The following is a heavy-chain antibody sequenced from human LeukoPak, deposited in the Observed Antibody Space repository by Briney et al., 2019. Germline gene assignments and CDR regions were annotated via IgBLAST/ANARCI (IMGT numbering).Heavy chain of an antibody. V-gene: IGHV3-74*01. CDR2: INSGGSGT. CDR3: ATSLGPLAEY. D-gene: IGHD7-27*01. CDR1: GFAFSSNW. J-gene: IGHJ4*02. Sequence: PGGSLRLSCAASGFAFSSNWMHWVRQTPGKGLVWVSRINSGGSGTSYADSVEGRLTISRDNAKNTLYLQMNSLKGEDTAVYYCATSLGPLAEYWGRGTLVTVSS.